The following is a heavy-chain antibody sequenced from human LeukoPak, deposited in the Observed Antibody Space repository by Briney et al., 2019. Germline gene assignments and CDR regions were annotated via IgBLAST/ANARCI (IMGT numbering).Heavy chain of an antibody. D-gene: IGHD2-21*02. V-gene: IGHV1-8*03. CDR3: ARVPSYCGGDCDNWFDP. J-gene: IGHJ5*02. CDR1: GYTFTSYD. CDR2: MNPNSGNT. Sequence: GASVKVSCKASGYTFTSYDINWVRQATGQGLEWMGWMNPNSGNTGYAQKFQGRVTITRNTSISTAYMELSSLRSEDTAVYYCARVPSYCGGDCDNWFDPWGQGTLVTVSS.